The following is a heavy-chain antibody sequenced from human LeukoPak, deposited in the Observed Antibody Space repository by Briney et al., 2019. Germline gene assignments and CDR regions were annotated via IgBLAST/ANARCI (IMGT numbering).Heavy chain of an antibody. V-gene: IGHV4-59*01. CDR3: ARAENPYSSGWYNFDY. CDR2: IYYSGST. Sequence: PSETLSLTCTVSGGSISSYYWSWIRQPPGKGLEWIGYIYYSGSTNYNPSLKSRVTISVDTSKNQFSLKLSSVTAADTAVYYCARAENPYSSGWYNFDYWGQGTLVTVSS. J-gene: IGHJ4*02. CDR1: GGSISSYY. D-gene: IGHD6-19*01.